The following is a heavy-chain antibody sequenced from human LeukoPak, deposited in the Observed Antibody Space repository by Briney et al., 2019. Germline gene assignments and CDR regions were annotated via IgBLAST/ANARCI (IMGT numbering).Heavy chain of an antibody. Sequence: GGSLRLSCAASGFTFSSYSMNWVRQAPGKGLEWVSSISSSSSYIYYADSVKGRFTISRDNAKNSLHLQMNSLRAEDTAVYYCARSSAGPYSSSSSRHGMDVWGQGTTVTVSS. CDR1: GFTFSSYS. CDR2: ISSSSSYI. J-gene: IGHJ6*02. D-gene: IGHD6-6*01. V-gene: IGHV3-21*01. CDR3: ARSSAGPYSSSSSRHGMDV.